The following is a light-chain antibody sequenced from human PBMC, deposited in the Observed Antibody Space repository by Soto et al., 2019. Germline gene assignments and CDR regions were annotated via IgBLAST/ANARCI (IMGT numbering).Light chain of an antibody. Sequence: EIVLTQSPDTLSLSPGERATLSCRASQSVSSSYFAWYHRKPGQAPRLRIYGTSNSATGIPDRFSGSGSGTDFTLTITRLEPEDLAVYYCQQYGTSPLTFGGGTRVEI. J-gene: IGKJ4*01. CDR1: QSVSSSY. CDR3: QQYGTSPLT. CDR2: GTS. V-gene: IGKV3-20*01.